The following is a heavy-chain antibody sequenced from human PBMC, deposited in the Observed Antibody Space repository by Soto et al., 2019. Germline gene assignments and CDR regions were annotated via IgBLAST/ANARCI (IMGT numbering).Heavy chain of an antibody. V-gene: IGHV1-69*06. CDR3: ARGAAVAGGNNCFDP. Sequence: SVKVSCKASGGTFSSYAISWVRKAPGQGLEWMGGIIPIFGTANYAQKFQGRVTITADKSTSTAYMELSSLRSEDTAVYYCARGAAVAGGNNCFDPWGQGTLVTFSS. CDR1: GGTFSSYA. CDR2: IIPIFGTA. J-gene: IGHJ5*02. D-gene: IGHD6-19*01.